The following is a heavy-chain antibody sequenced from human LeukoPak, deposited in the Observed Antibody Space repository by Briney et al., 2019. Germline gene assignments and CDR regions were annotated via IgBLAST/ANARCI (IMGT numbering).Heavy chain of an antibody. V-gene: IGHV4-38-2*02. CDR2: IYHSGST. CDR1: GYSTSSGYY. D-gene: IGHD6-13*01. CDR3: ARGYSSSWYLDWFDP. Sequence: SETLSLTCTVSGYSTSSGYYWGWIRQPPGEGLAWIGSIYHSGSTYYNPSLKSRVTTSVDTPKNQFSLKLASVTAADTGVYYCARGYSSSWYLDWFDPWGQGTLVTVSS. J-gene: IGHJ5*02.